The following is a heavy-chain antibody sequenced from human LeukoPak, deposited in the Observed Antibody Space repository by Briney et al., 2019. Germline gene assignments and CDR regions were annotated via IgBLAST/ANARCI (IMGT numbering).Heavy chain of an antibody. Sequence: GGTLRLSCAASGFTFSSYGMSWVRQAPGKGLVWVSRISSDGSSTNYADSVKGRFTISRDNAKNTLYLQMNSLRAEDTAVYYCARGGDGLGYWGQGTLVTVSS. V-gene: IGHV3-74*01. CDR3: ARGGDGLGY. J-gene: IGHJ4*02. CDR2: ISSDGSST. D-gene: IGHD3-10*01. CDR1: GFTFSSYG.